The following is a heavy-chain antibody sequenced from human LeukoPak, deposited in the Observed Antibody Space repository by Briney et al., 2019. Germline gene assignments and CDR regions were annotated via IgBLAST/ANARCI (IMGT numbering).Heavy chain of an antibody. CDR3: ARDQGSIVSY. CDR2: ISSFGSTI. V-gene: IGHV3-48*01. D-gene: IGHD5/OR15-5a*01. CDR1: GFTFSSYS. Sequence: GGSLRLSCAASGFTFSSYSMNWVRQAPGKGLEWVSYISSFGSTIYYADSVKGRFTISRDNAKNSLYLLMNSLRAEDTAVYYCARDQGSIVSYWGQGTLVTVSS. J-gene: IGHJ4*02.